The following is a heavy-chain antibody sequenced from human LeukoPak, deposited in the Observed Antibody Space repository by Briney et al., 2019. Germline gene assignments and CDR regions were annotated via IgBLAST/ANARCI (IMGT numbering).Heavy chain of an antibody. Sequence: GGALRLSCAASGFIFSEYAMTWLRQAPGKGLEWVAVISYDGSSKYYADSVKGRFTISRDNSKNTLYLQMNSLRPEDTAVYYCARDRFYDILSGHPYYFDYWGQGALVTVSS. CDR1: GFIFSEYA. V-gene: IGHV3-30-3*01. J-gene: IGHJ4*02. D-gene: IGHD3-9*01. CDR3: ARDRFYDILSGHPYYFDY. CDR2: ISYDGSSK.